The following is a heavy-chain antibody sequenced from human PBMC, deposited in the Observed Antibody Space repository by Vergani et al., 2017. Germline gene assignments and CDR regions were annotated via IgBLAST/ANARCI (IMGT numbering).Heavy chain of an antibody. V-gene: IGHV1-46*03. CDR2: INPSGGST. J-gene: IGHJ5*02. CDR3: TRGWYYDSSGPRVTRILDLNWFDP. CDR1: GYTFTSYY. Sequence: QVQLVQSGAEVKKPGASVKVSCKASGYTFTSYYMHWVRQAPGQGLEWMGIINPSGGSTSYAQKFQGRVTMTRDTSTSTVYMELSSLRSEDTAVYYCTRGWYYDSSGPRVTRILDLNWFDPWGQGTLVTVSS. D-gene: IGHD3-22*01.